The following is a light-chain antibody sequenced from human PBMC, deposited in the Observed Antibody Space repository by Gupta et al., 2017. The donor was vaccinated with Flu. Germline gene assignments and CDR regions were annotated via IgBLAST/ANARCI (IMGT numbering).Light chain of an antibody. Sequence: ENVLTQSPATLSLSPGERGTLPCGDSQSVRSSYLAWYQQRPGLAPRLLIYDASRRATGIPDRFSGSGSGTDFTLTISRLEPEDFAAYYCHQYGSTPRTFGPGTKVEIK. V-gene: IGKV3D-20*01. CDR1: QSVRSSY. J-gene: IGKJ1*01. CDR2: DAS. CDR3: HQYGSTPRT.